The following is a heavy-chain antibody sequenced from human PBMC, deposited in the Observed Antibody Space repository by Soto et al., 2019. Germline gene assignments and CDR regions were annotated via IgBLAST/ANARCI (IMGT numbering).Heavy chain of an antibody. J-gene: IGHJ4*02. CDR1: GFTLSDHY. V-gene: IGHV3-72*01. Sequence: GGSLRLSCAASGFTLSDHYMDWVRQAPGKGLEWVGRTKNKANRYTTEYAASVNGRFTISRDDSKNSLYLQMNSLKTEDTDVYYCARSVSGSPDNWGQGTLVTVSS. CDR2: TKNKANRYTT. D-gene: IGHD1-26*01. CDR3: ARSVSGSPDN.